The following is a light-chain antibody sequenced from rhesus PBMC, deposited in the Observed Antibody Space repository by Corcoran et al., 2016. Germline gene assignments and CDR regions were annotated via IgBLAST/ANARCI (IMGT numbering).Light chain of an antibody. CDR1: QGISKY. J-gene: IGKJ3*01. V-gene: IGKV1-25*01. CDR3: QQHNSYPFT. Sequence: DIQMTQSPSSLSASVGDTVTITCQASQGISKYLAWYQQKPGKAPKLLIYDASTLQRGVPSRFSGSGSGTEFTRTISSLQPEDFATYYCQQHNSYPFTFGPGTKLDIK. CDR2: DAS.